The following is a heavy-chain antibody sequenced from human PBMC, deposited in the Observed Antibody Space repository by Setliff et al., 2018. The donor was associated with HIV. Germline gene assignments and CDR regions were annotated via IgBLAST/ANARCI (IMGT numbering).Heavy chain of an antibody. CDR3: ARVPNWGEAPFAFDV. Sequence: PSETLSLTCTLSGFSISSDGFYWNWIRQRPGKGLEWMGYILGSGITYYNPSLKSRLRLSLDTSANQFSVELSSVTAADTALYFCARVPNWGEAPFAFDVWGLGTMVTVSS. CDR1: GFSISSDGFY. V-gene: IGHV4-31*03. D-gene: IGHD7-27*01. J-gene: IGHJ3*01. CDR2: ILGSGIT.